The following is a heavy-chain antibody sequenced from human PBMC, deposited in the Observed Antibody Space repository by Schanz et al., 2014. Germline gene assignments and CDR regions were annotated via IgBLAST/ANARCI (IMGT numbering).Heavy chain of an antibody. CDR1: GITFSSHS. CDR3: AKKVPAYNPFDS. Sequence: EVQLLESGGGLIQPGGSLRLSCAASGITFSSHSFNWVRQAPGKGLEWVSAISGSGGSTYYADSVKGRFTISRDNAKNTLYLQMDSLRAEDTAVYFCAKKVPAYNPFDSWGQGTLVTVSS. J-gene: IGHJ4*02. CDR2: ISGSGGST. D-gene: IGHD1-1*01. V-gene: IGHV3-23*01.